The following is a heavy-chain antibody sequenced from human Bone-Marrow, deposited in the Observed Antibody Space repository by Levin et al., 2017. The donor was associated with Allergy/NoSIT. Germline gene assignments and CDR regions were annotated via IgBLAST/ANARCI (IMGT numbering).Heavy chain of an antibody. Sequence: ASVKVSCKASGYTFTNYHVHWVRHAPGQGLEWMGRINPKSGDTKYAPKFQGRVTMTRDTSINTVYMQLSGLSSDDTATYYCARDRGDPYYYYYYGLDAWGQGTTVTVSS. V-gene: IGHV1-2*06. CDR1: GYTFTNYH. D-gene: IGHD2-21*02. J-gene: IGHJ6*02. CDR3: ARDRGDPYYYYYYGLDA. CDR2: INPKSGDT.